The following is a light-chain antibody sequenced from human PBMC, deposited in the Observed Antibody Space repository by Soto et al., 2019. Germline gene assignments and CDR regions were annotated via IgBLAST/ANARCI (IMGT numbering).Light chain of an antibody. CDR3: NSFSISSPPSYV. V-gene: IGLV2-14*03. Sequence: QSALTQPASVSGSPGQSITISCTGTSSDVGGYNYVSWYQQHPGKAPKLVIYDVTIRPSGVSNRFSGSKSGNTASLTISGLQAEDEADYYCNSFSISSPPSYVFGTGTKVTVL. CDR2: DVT. J-gene: IGLJ1*01. CDR1: SSDVGGYNY.